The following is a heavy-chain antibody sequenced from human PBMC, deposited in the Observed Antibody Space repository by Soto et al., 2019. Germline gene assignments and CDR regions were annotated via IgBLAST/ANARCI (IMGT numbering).Heavy chain of an antibody. J-gene: IGHJ4*02. D-gene: IGHD2-21*01. V-gene: IGHV3-23*01. Sequence: EVHLLESGGGLVQPGGSLRLSCAASGFTFNNLPMCWVRQAPGKGLKYVSSINESGDSTFYADSVKGRCTISTDNSKSTLHLQMNSLRADDTAVYYCVKRNCGNCPWSSWGQGTLVTVSS. CDR1: GFTFNNLP. CDR3: VKRNCGNCPWSS. CDR2: INESGDST.